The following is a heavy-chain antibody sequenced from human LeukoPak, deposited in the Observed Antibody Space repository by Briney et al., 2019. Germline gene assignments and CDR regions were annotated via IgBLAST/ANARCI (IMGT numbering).Heavy chain of an antibody. D-gene: IGHD6-19*01. J-gene: IGHJ4*02. CDR1: EGTFSSYA. Sequence: SVKVSCKASEGTFSSYAISWVRQAPGQGLEWMGRIIPILGIANYAQKFQGRVTITADKSTSTAYMELSSLRSEDTAVYYCARDPSHIAVAADFDYWGQGTLVTVSS. V-gene: IGHV1-69*04. CDR3: ARDPSHIAVAADFDY. CDR2: IIPILGIA.